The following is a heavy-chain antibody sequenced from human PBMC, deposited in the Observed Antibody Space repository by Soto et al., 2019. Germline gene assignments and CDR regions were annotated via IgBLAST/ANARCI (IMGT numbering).Heavy chain of an antibody. V-gene: IGHV4-39*01. CDR3: ARKSSSSSTLLFDY. CDR2: IYYSGST. J-gene: IGHJ4*02. D-gene: IGHD6-6*01. CDR1: GGSISSSSYY. Sequence: SETLSLTCTVSGGSISSSSYYWGWIRQPPGKGLEWIGSIYYSGSTYYNPSLKSRVTISVDTSKNQFSLKLSSVTAADTAVYYCARKSSSSSTLLFDYWGQGTRVTVS.